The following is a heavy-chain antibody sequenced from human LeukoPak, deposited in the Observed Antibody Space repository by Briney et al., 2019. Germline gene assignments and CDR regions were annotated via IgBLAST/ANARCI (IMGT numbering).Heavy chain of an antibody. Sequence: GASVKVSCKASGGTFSSYTISWVRPAPGQGVEWVGRIIPILGIANYAQKFQGRVTITADKSTSTAYMELSSLRSEDTAVYYCARASPVGSGYYYFDYWGQGTLVTVSS. J-gene: IGHJ4*02. D-gene: IGHD3-22*01. CDR3: ARASPVGSGYYYFDY. V-gene: IGHV1-69*02. CDR2: IIPILGIA. CDR1: GGTFSSYT.